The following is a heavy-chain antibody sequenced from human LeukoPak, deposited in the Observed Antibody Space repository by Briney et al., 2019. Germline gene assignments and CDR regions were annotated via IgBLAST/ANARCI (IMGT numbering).Heavy chain of an antibody. CDR2: IYPGDSDT. V-gene: IGHV5-51*01. CDR3: ARRATNEYFDL. Sequence: GESLKISCEGSGYSFTNCWIGWVRQMPGKGLEWMGIIYPGDSDTRYKPSFRGQVTISADKSINTAYLPWSSLKASDTAIYYCARRATNEYFDLWGRGTLVTVSS. D-gene: IGHD1-1*01. CDR1: GYSFTNCW. J-gene: IGHJ2*01.